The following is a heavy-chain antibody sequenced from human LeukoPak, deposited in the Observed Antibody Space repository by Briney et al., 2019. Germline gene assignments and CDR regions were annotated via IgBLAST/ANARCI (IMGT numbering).Heavy chain of an antibody. D-gene: IGHD6-19*01. CDR1: GGSISSGGYY. CDR3: ARGSGVAVGMDV. J-gene: IGHJ6*02. V-gene: IGHV4-31*03. Sequence: PSETLSLTCTVSGGSISSGGYYWSWIRQHPGKGLEWIGYIYYSGSTYYNPSLKSRVTMSVDTSKNQFSLKLRSVTAADTAVYFCARGSGVAVGMDVWGQGTTVIVSS. CDR2: IYYSGST.